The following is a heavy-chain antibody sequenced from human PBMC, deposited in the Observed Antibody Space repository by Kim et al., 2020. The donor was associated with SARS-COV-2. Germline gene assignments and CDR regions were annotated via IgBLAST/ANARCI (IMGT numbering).Heavy chain of an antibody. CDR2: INHSGST. Sequence: SETLSLTCAVYGGSFSGYYWSWIRQPPGKGLEWIGEINHSGSTNYNPSLKSRVTISVDTSKNQSSLNLSSVTAADTAVYYCARGGYYYDSSGKNWFDPWGQGTLVTVSS. CDR3: ARGGYYYDSSGKNWFDP. V-gene: IGHV4-34*01. D-gene: IGHD3-22*01. CDR1: GGSFSGYY. J-gene: IGHJ5*02.